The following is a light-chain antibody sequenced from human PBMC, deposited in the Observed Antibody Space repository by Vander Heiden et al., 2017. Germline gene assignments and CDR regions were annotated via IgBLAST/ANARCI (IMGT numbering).Light chain of an antibody. CDR1: SSNGGNSF. J-gene: IGLJ3*02. CDR3: GTWDNSRSAVV. CDR2: DTQ. Sequence: QSVLTQPPSVSAAPGQKVTISCSGSSSNGGNSFVSWYQHLPGTAPKLLIYDTQKRPSGIPERFSASKSGTSATLGITGLQSGDEADYYCGTWDNSRSAVVFGGGTKLTVL. V-gene: IGLV1-51*01.